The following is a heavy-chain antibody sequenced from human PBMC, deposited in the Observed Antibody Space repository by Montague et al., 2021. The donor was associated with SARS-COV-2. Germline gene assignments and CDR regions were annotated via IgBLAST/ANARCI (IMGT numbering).Heavy chain of an antibody. CDR1: GGSISGNNYY. CDR3: ARRGRKLLPVATTIGGFDI. V-gene: IGHV4-39*02. CDR2: IYDSGST. D-gene: IGHD5-12*01. Sequence: SETLSLTCTVSGGSISGNNYYWDWIRQPPGKGLEWIGSIYDSGSTYYNPSLKSRVTISVDTSKNHFSLKPNSVTAADTAVYYCARRGRKLLPVATTIGGFDIWGQGTMVTVSS. J-gene: IGHJ3*02.